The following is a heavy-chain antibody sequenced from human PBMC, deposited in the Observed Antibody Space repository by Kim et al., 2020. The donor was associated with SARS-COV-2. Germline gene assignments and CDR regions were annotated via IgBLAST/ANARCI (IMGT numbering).Heavy chain of an antibody. D-gene: IGHD2-21*02. CDR1: GGSISSGGYY. V-gene: IGHV4-31*03. CDR2: IYYSGST. J-gene: IGHJ3*02. Sequence: SETLSLTCTVSGGSISSGGYYWSWIRQHPGKGLEWIGYIYYSGSTYYNPSLKSRVTISVDTSKNQFSLKLSSVTAADTAVYYCARTYCGGDCYGGLDAFDIWGQGTMVTVSS. CDR3: ARTYCGGDCYGGLDAFDI.